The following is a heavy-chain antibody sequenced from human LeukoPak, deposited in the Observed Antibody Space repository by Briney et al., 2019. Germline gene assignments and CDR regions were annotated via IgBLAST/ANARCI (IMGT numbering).Heavy chain of an antibody. CDR3: ARGEFKNDILTGYYLPFDY. J-gene: IGHJ4*02. CDR2: INTNTGNP. Sequence: ASVKVSCKASGYTFTSYAMNWVRQAPGQGLEWMGWINTNTGNPTYAQGFTGRFVFSLDTSVSTAYLQISSLKAEDTAVYYCARGEFKNDILTGYYLPFDYWGQGTLVTVFS. V-gene: IGHV7-4-1*02. D-gene: IGHD3-9*01. CDR1: GYTFTSYA.